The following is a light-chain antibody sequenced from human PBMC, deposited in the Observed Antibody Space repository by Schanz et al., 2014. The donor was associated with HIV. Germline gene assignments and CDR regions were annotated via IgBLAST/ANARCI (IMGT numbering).Light chain of an antibody. J-gene: IGKJ4*01. Sequence: EIVLTQSPGSLSLSPGGRATLSCGASQRLSSSYLAWYQQKRDQPPRLVIYATSTRAAGIPDRFSGTGSGTDLTLTNSSLEPEDFAVYYCQDFGNSGGTFGGGTKVEIK. CDR3: QDFGNSGGT. CDR1: QRLSSSY. CDR2: ATS. V-gene: IGKV3-20*01.